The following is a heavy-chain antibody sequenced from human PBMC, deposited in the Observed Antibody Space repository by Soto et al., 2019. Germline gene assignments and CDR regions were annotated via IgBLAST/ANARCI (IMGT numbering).Heavy chain of an antibody. Sequence: SETLSLTCAVYGGSFSGYYWSWIRQPPGKGLECIGEINHSGSTNYNPSLKSRGTISVDTTKNQFSLKLSSVTAADTAVYYCARVVRTYYDFWSGYYPYYYYGMDVWGQGTTVTVSS. V-gene: IGHV4-34*01. J-gene: IGHJ6*02. CDR2: INHSGST. CDR3: ARVVRTYYDFWSGYYPYYYYGMDV. CDR1: GGSFSGYY. D-gene: IGHD3-3*01.